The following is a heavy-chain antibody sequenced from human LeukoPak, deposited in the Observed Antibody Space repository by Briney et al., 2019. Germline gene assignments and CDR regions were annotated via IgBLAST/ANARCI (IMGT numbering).Heavy chain of an antibody. J-gene: IGHJ4*02. CDR2: IYHSGNT. D-gene: IGHD3-9*01. CDR3: ARLYILTGYYSWDC. CDR1: GGSISSSNW. V-gene: IGHV4-4*02. Sequence: PSETLSLTCAVSGGSISSSNWWSWVRQPPVKGLEWIGEIYHSGNTNYNPSLKSRVTISVDKSKNQFSLKLSSVTAADAAVYYCARLYILTGYYSWDCWGQGTLVTVSS.